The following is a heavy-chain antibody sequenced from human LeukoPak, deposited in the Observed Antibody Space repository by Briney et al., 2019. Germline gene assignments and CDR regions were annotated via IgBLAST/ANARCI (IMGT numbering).Heavy chain of an antibody. CDR1: GGSISSGGSY. Sequence: SETLSLTCTVSGGSISSGGSYWSWIRQHPGKGLEWIGYIYYSGSTHYNPSLKSRVTISVGTSKNQFSLKLSSVTAADTAVYYCARDRAADGVDYWGQGTLVTVSS. J-gene: IGHJ4*02. CDR3: ARDRAADGVDY. D-gene: IGHD3-16*01. V-gene: IGHV4-31*03. CDR2: IYYSGST.